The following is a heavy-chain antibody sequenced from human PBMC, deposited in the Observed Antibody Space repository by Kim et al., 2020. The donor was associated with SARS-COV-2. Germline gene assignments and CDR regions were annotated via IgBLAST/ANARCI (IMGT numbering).Heavy chain of an antibody. J-gene: IGHJ4*02. CDR3: ARGSGYSYGTFDY. V-gene: IGHV1-2*02. Sequence: AKKVKGRVTMTRDTSSSTAYMELSRLRSDDTAVYYCARGSGYSYGTFDYWGQGTLVTVSS. D-gene: IGHD5-18*01.